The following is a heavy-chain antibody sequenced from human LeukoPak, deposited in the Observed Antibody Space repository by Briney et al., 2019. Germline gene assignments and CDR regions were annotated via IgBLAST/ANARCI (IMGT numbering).Heavy chain of an antibody. Sequence: GASVKVSCKASGGTFSSYAISWVRQAPGQGLEWMGWINPNSGGTNYAQKFQGRVTMTRDMSTTTDYMEMSSLRSEDTAVYYCARDNSVGDIAWWFDPWGQGTLVTVSS. D-gene: IGHD3-16*02. J-gene: IGHJ5*02. CDR3: ARDNSVGDIAWWFDP. CDR1: GGTFSSYA. V-gene: IGHV1-2*02. CDR2: INPNSGGT.